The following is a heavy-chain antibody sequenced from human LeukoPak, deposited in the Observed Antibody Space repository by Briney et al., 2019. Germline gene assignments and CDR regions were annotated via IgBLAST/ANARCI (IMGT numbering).Heavy chain of an antibody. CDR3: AKDLLAAAGFYYYYSGMDV. Sequence: GGSLRLSCAASGFTFSSYAMSWVRQAPGKGLEWVSAISGSGGSTYYADSVKGRFTISRDNSKNTLYLQMNSLRAEDTAVYYCAKDLLAAAGFYYYYSGMDVWGQGTTVTVSS. V-gene: IGHV3-23*01. CDR2: ISGSGGST. CDR1: GFTFSSYA. D-gene: IGHD6-13*01. J-gene: IGHJ6*02.